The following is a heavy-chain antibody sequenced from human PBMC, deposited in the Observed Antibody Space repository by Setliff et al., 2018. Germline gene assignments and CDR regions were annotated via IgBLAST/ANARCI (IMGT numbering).Heavy chain of an antibody. CDR1: GYTFIYYY. Sequence: ASVKVSCKASGYTFIYYYIHWVRQAPGQGLEWMGLINPSGGGTIYARKFQGRVTMARETSTSTVYMELSGLRSEDTAVYYCAREYSGGGLMWGQGTMVTVSS. CDR3: AREYSGGGLM. J-gene: IGHJ3*01. D-gene: IGHD6-19*01. CDR2: INPSGGGT. V-gene: IGHV1-46*03.